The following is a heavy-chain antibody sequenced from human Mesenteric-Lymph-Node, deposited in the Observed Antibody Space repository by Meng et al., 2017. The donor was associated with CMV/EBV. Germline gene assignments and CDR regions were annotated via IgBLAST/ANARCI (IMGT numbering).Heavy chain of an antibody. CDR3: ARSSPETTVTPSYYSYGMDV. CDR1: GFTLSSYT. V-gene: IGHV3-23*01. CDR2: ISGNGETT. Sequence: GESLKISCAASGFTLSSYTMTWVRQAPRKGLEWVSSISGNGETTYYADSVKGRFTISRDISKNTFSLQMTSLRAEDTAVYYCARSSPETTVTPSYYSYGMDVWGQGTTVTVSS. J-gene: IGHJ6*02. D-gene: IGHD4-17*01.